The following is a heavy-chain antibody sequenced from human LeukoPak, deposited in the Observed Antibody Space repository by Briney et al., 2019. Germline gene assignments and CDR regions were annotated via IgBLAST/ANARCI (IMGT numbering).Heavy chain of an antibody. CDR3: ARGGWNKFDY. CDR1: GGSISSYY. J-gene: IGHJ4*02. D-gene: IGHD3-22*01. CDR2: IYYSGST. V-gene: IGHV4-59*01. Sequence: PSETLSLTCTVSGGSISSYYWSWIRQPPGKGLEWIGYIYYSGSTDYNPSLKSRVTISVDTSKNQFSLKLSSVTAADTAVYYCARGGWNKFDYWGQGTLVTVSS.